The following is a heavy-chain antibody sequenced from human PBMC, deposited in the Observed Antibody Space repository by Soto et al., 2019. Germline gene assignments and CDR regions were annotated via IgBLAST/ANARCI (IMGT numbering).Heavy chain of an antibody. V-gene: IGHV3-30-3*01. Sequence: QVQLVESGGGVVQPGRSLRLSCAASGFTFSSYAMHWVRQAPGKGLEWVAVISYDGSNKYYADSVKGRFTISRDNSKNTRYLQMNSLRAEDTAVYYCAREFPTGNYYDSSGYFDYWGQGTLVTVSS. CDR1: GFTFSSYA. J-gene: IGHJ4*02. D-gene: IGHD3-22*01. CDR3: AREFPTGNYYDSSGYFDY. CDR2: ISYDGSNK.